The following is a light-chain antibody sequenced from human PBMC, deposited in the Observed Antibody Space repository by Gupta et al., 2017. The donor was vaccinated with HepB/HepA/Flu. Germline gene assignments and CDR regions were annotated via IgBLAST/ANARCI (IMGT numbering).Light chain of an antibody. CDR2: CAS. CDR1: HSIGSS. Sequence: IVLPQSPAFQSVTPKEKVTITCRASHSIGSSLHWYQQKPGQSPRLLIKCASQTFPGVPSRFSGSGSGTDFTLTISRLEAEDAATYYCQQCGGFPLTFGGGTKVEIK. J-gene: IGKJ4*02. CDR3: QQCGGFPLT. V-gene: IGKV6-21*01.